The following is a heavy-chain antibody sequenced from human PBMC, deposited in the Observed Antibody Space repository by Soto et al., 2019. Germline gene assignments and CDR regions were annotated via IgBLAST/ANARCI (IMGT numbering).Heavy chain of an antibody. D-gene: IGHD3-16*02. CDR3: ERERNQVISDGMDV. CDR1: GYTFTGYY. Sequence: QVQLVQSGADVKTPGASVRVSCKASGYTFTGYYVHWVREAPGQGLEWMGWINPETGGTSYAQKFQGRVTLSRDTSINTAYLKLSRLRFDDAAVYFCERERNQVISDGMDVWRQGTTLTVSS. J-gene: IGHJ6*02. CDR2: INPETGGT. V-gene: IGHV1-2*02.